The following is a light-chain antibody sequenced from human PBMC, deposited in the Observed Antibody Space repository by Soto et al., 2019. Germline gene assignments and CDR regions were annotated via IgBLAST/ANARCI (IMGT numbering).Light chain of an antibody. CDR2: DVS. J-gene: IGLJ1*01. V-gene: IGLV2-11*01. CDR1: SSDVGGYNY. Sequence: QSARTQPRSVSGSPGQSVTISCTGTSSDVGGYNYVSWYQQRPGKAPKLMIYDVSKRPSGVPDRFSGSKSGNTASLTISGLQAEDEADYYCCSYAGSYTSPYVFGTGTKVTVL. CDR3: CSYAGSYTSPYV.